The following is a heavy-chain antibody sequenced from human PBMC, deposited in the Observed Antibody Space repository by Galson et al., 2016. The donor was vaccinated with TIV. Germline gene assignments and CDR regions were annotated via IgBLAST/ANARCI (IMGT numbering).Heavy chain of an antibody. J-gene: IGHJ4*01. CDR2: IYYSGTT. Sequence: ETLSLTCTVSGGSISSYFWSWIRQSPGKGLEWIGHIYYSGTTDYNPSLKIRVSISIDSSKKQFSLRLTSVTAADTAVYYCARDGVINPRVLEYWGQGALVSVSP. V-gene: IGHV4-59*01. CDR1: GGSISSYF. CDR3: ARDGVINPRVLEY. D-gene: IGHD3-22*01.